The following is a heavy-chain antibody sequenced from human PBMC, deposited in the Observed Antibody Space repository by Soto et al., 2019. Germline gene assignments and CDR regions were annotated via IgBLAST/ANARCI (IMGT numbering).Heavy chain of an antibody. J-gene: IGHJ6*02. V-gene: IGHV3-33*01. Sequence: QVQLVESGGGVVQPGRSLRLSCAASGFTFSSYGMHWVRQAPGKGLEWVAVIWDDGSNKYYADSVKGRFTISRDNSKNTLYLQMNSLRAEDTAVYYCAREGIAAAGLSLYYGMDVWGQGTTVTVSS. CDR1: GFTFSSYG. CDR3: AREGIAAAGLSLYYGMDV. CDR2: IWDDGSNK. D-gene: IGHD6-13*01.